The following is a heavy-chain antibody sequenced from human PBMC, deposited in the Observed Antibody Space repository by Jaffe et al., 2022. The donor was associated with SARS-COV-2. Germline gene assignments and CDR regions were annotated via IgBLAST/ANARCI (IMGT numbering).Heavy chain of an antibody. CDR1: GFTFSDYY. CDR2: ISSSGSTI. J-gene: IGHJ3*02. Sequence: QVQLVESGGGLVKPGGSLRLSCAASGFTFSDYYMSWIRQAPGKGLEWVSYISSSGSTIYYADSVKGRFTISRDNAKNSLYLQMNSLRAEDTAVYYCARDERILGADVTMIVVPIRGQRAFDIWGQGTMVTVSS. V-gene: IGHV3-11*01. D-gene: IGHD3-22*01. CDR3: ARDERILGADVTMIVVPIRGQRAFDI.